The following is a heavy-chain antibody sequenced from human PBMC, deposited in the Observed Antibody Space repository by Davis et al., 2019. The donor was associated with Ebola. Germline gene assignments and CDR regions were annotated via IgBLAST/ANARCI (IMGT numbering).Heavy chain of an antibody. Sequence: ESLKISCAASRLTASSNYMSWVRQAPGKGLEWVSGIYSGGSTYYADSVKGRFTISRDNSKNTLYLQMNSLRAEDTAVYYCARVHVLQGFWIWGQGTMVTVSS. J-gene: IGHJ3*02. CDR2: IYSGGST. D-gene: IGHD3-10*01. CDR1: RLTASSNY. CDR3: ARVHVLQGFWI. V-gene: IGHV3-53*01.